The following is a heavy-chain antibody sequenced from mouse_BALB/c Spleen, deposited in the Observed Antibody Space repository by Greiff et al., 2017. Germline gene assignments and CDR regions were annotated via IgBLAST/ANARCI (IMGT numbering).Heavy chain of an antibody. D-gene: IGHD1-1*02. J-gene: IGHJ4*01. CDR3: ARPGDYAMDY. V-gene: IGHV1-4*02. Sequence: QVQLQQSAAELARPGASVKMSCKASGYTFTSYTMHWVKQRPGQGLEWIGYINPSSGYTEYNQKFKDKTTLTADKSSSTAYMQLSSLTSEDSAVYYCARPGDYAMDYWGQGTSVTVSS. CDR2: INPSSGYT. CDR1: GYTFTSYT.